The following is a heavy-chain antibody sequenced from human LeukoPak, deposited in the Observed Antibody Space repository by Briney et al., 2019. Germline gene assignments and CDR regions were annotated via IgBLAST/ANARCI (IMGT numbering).Heavy chain of an antibody. J-gene: IGHJ5*02. Sequence: PWETLSPTCAVYGGSFSGYYWSWIRQPPGKGLEWIGEINHSGSTNYNPSLKSRVTISVDTSKNQFSLTLTSVTAADTAVYYCASRGAYSSNWWVWFDPWGQGTMVTVSS. CDR3: ASRGAYSSNWWVWFDP. D-gene: IGHD6-13*01. CDR2: INHSGST. CDR1: GGSFSGYY. V-gene: IGHV4-34*01.